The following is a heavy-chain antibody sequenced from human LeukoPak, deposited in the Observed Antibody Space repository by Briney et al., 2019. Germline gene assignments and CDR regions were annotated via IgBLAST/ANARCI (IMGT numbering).Heavy chain of an antibody. V-gene: IGHV3-23*01. CDR1: GFRLSTYW. CDR3: ARDHGGSYEGAFDI. Sequence: GGSLRLSCAASGFRLSTYWMSWVRQAPGKGLKWVSATSGSGGSTYYADSVKGRFTISRDNSKNTLYLQMNSLRAEDTAVYYCARDHGGSYEGAFDIWGQGTMVTVSS. CDR2: TSGSGGST. D-gene: IGHD1-26*01. J-gene: IGHJ3*02.